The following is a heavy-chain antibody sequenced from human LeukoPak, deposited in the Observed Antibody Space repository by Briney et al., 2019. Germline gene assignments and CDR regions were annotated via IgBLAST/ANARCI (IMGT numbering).Heavy chain of an antibody. CDR3: ARDAGRYFDWLGY. V-gene: IGHV3-33*01. J-gene: IGHJ4*02. CDR2: IWYDGSNE. CDR1: GFIFSSYG. D-gene: IGHD3-9*01. Sequence: GRSLILSCAASGFIFSSYGMHWVRQAPGKGLEWVAVIWYDGSNEYYADSVKGRFTISRDNSKNTLYLQMNSMRVEDTAVYYCARDAGRYFDWLGYWGQGTLVTVSS.